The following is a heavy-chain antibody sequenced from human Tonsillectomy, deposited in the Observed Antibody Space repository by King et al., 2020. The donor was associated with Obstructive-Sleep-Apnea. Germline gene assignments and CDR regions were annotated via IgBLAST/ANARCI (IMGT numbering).Heavy chain of an antibody. CDR1: GFSLSSGDFY. D-gene: IGHD1-26*01. Sequence: VQLQESGPGLLKPSQTLSLTCSASGFSLSSGDFYWGWIRQHPGKGLEWIGYMYFSGNTYRNPSLKSRVTISVDTSKNQFSLKMSSVTAADTAVYYCARAPGIMGASRFDPWGQGTLVTVSS. CDR2: MYFSGNT. V-gene: IGHV4-31*03. J-gene: IGHJ5*02. CDR3: ARAPGIMGASRFDP.